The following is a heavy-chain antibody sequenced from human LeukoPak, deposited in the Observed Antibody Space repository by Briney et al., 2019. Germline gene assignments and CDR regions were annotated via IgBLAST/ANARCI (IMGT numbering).Heavy chain of an antibody. J-gene: IGHJ4*02. CDR2: ISYDGSNK. CDR3: ARAPLGKSHKLDY. Sequence: GGSLRLSCAASGFTFSSYAMSWVRQAPGKGLEWVAVISYDGSNKYYADSVKGRFTISRDNSKNTLYLQMNSLRAEDTAVYYCARAPLGKSHKLDYWGQGTLVTVSS. CDR1: GFTFSSYA. V-gene: IGHV3-30*03. D-gene: IGHD1-26*01.